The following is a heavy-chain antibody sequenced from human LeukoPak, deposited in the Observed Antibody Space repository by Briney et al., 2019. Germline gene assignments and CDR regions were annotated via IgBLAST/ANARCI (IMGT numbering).Heavy chain of an antibody. CDR1: GFTFSSYA. CDR3: APRGWELLGY. Sequence: PGGSLRLSCAASGFTFSSYAMSWVRQAPGKGLEWVSAISGSGGSTYYTDSVKGRFIISRDNSKNTLYLQMNSPRAEDTAVYYCAPRGWELLGYWGQGTLVTVSS. V-gene: IGHV3-23*01. CDR2: ISGSGGST. D-gene: IGHD1-26*01. J-gene: IGHJ4*02.